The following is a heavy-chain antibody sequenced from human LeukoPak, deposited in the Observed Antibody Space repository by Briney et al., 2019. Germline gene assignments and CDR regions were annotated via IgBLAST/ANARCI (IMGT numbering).Heavy chain of an antibody. J-gene: IGHJ4*02. V-gene: IGHV4-34*01. CDR2: INHSGST. D-gene: IGHD3-3*01. CDR3: ARGTYDFWSGYYSD. CDR1: GGSFSGYY. Sequence: SETPSLTCAVYGGSFSGYYWSWIRQPPGKGLEWIGEINHSGSTNYNPSLKSRVTISVDTSKNQFSLKLSSVTAADTAVYYCARGTYDFWSGYYSDWGQGTLVTVSS.